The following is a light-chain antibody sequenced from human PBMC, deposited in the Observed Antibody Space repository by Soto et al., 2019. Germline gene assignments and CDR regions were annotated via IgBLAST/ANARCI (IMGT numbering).Light chain of an antibody. J-gene: IGLJ1*01. V-gene: IGLV2-14*03. Sequence: QYALTQPASVSVSPGQSITISCTGTSSGVGGYNYVSWYQHHPGKAPKLMIFDVSNRPSGVSNRFSGSKSGNTASLTISGLHPEDEADYYCSSYTTSNTRQIVFGTGTKVTVL. CDR3: SSYTTSNTRQIV. CDR1: SSGVGGYNY. CDR2: DVS.